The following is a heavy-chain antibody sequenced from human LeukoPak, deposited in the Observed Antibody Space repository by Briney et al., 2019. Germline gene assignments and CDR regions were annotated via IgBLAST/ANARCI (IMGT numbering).Heavy chain of an antibody. CDR2: INHSGST. Sequence: SETLSLTCAVYGGSFSGYYWSWIRQPPGKGLEWIGEINHSGSTNYNPSLKSRVTISVDTSKNQFSLKLSSVTAADTAVYYCARVVEMGATRRSGDFDYWGQGTLVTVSS. V-gene: IGHV4-34*01. J-gene: IGHJ4*02. CDR3: ARVVEMGATRRSGDFDY. CDR1: GGSFSGYY. D-gene: IGHD1-26*01.